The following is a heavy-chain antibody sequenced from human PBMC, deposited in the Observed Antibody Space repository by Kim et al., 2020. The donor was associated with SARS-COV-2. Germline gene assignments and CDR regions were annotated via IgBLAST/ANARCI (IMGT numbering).Heavy chain of an antibody. CDR3: ANSIGYAFDY. CDR1: GFTFWSYW. CDR2: IKEDGSVK. D-gene: IGHD2-15*01. Sequence: GGSLRLSCAASGFTFWSYWMSWVRQAPGKGLEWVAHIKEDGSVKFYADSVKGRTTISRDNAKNSLYLEMYTLRVEDTAVYYCANSIGYAFDYWGQGTKVTVSS. J-gene: IGHJ4*02. V-gene: IGHV3-7*03.